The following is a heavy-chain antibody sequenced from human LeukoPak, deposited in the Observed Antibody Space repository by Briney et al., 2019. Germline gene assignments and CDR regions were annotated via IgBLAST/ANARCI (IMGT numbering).Heavy chain of an antibody. Sequence: GGSLRLSCAGSGVTFGTYGMHWVRQAPGKGLEWVAVISYDGNSKYYSGSAKGRFTISRDNSKNTLYLQMNSLRPEDTAVYYCANGDPGPADHPMNDYYYSLDVWGQGTTVIVSS. J-gene: IGHJ6*02. CDR3: ANGDPGPADHPMNDYYYSLDV. V-gene: IGHV3-30*18. D-gene: IGHD2-2*01. CDR2: ISYDGNSK. CDR1: GVTFGTYG.